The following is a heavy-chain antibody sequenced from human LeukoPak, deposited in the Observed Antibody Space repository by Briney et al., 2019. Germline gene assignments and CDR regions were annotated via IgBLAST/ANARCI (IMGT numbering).Heavy chain of an antibody. D-gene: IGHD2-21*02. CDR1: GYTFTGYY. V-gene: IGHV1-2*06. J-gene: IGHJ4*02. CDR3: AKDRFTLSYRLPDY. Sequence: ASVKVSCKASGYTFTGYYMHWVRQAPGQGLEWMGRINPNSGGTNYAQKFQGRVTMTRDTSISTAYMELSRLSSDDTAVYYGAKDRFTLSYRLPDYWSQGTLVTVSS. CDR2: INPNSGGT.